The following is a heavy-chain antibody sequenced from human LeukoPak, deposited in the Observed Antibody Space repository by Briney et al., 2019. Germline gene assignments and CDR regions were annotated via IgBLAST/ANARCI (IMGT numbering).Heavy chain of an antibody. CDR3: AKDLRGYCSSTSCWFYYYYYGMDV. CDR1: GFTFSSYG. CDR2: ISYDGSNK. V-gene: IGHV3-30*18. J-gene: IGHJ6*02. D-gene: IGHD2-2*01. Sequence: GRSLRPSCAASGFTFSSYGMHWVRQAPGKGLEWVAVISYDGSNKYYADSVKGRFTISRDNSKNTLYLQMNSLRAEDTAVYYCAKDLRGYCSSTSCWFYYYYYGMDVWGQGTTVTVSS.